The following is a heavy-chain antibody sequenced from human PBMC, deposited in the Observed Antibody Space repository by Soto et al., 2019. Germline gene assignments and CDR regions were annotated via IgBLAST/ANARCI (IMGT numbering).Heavy chain of an antibody. J-gene: IGHJ6*02. Sequence: ASVKVSCKVSGYTFTSYDINWVRQATGQGLEWMGWMNPNSGNTGYAQKFQGRVTMTRNTSISTAYMELSSLRSEDTAVYCCARGVMVVAATPSYYYGMDVWGQGTTVTVSS. CDR1: GYTFTSYD. V-gene: IGHV1-8*01. CDR3: ARGVMVVAATPSYYYGMDV. CDR2: MNPNSGNT. D-gene: IGHD2-15*01.